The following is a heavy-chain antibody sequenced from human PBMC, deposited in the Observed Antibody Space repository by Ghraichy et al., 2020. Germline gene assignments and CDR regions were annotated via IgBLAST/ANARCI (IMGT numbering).Heavy chain of an antibody. CDR3: AREGGDYGPYGMDV. V-gene: IGHV4-59*01. D-gene: IGHD4-17*01. J-gene: IGHJ6*02. CDR1: GGSISSYY. CDR2: IYYSGST. Sequence: ESLNISCTVSGGSISSYYWSWIRQPPGKGLEWIGYIYYSGSTNYNPSLKSRVTISVDTSKNQFSLKLSSVTAADTAVYYCAREGGDYGPYGMDVWGQGTTVTVSS.